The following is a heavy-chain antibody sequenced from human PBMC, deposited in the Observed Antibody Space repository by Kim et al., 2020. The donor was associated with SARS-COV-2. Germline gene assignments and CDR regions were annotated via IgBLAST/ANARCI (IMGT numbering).Heavy chain of an antibody. V-gene: IGHV3-74*01. Sequence: AAFVKGRFTISRDNDKKTVYLQMNSLRADDTAVYYCARAGGSAWKGACDMWGLGTMVTVSS. J-gene: IGHJ3*02. CDR3: ARAGGSAWKGACDM. D-gene: IGHD6-19*01.